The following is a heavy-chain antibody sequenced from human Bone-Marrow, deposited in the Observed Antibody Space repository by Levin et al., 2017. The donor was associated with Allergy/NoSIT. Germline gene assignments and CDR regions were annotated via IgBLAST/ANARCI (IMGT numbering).Heavy chain of an antibody. D-gene: IGHD6-19*01. Sequence: GESLKISCATSGFTFSSYSMNWVRQAPGKGLEWVSYISVGSTTIYYAVSVKGRFTISRDNAKNSLSLQMHSLRDEDTAVYYCARDVSPYSSPPDYWGQGTLVTVSS. J-gene: IGHJ4*02. V-gene: IGHV3-48*02. CDR3: ARDVSPYSSPPDY. CDR2: ISVGSTTI. CDR1: GFTFSSYS.